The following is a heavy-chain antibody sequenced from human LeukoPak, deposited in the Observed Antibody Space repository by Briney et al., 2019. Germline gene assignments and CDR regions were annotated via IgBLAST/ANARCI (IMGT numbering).Heavy chain of an antibody. J-gene: IGHJ5*02. CDR2: INPNSGGT. D-gene: IGHD5-12*01. Sequence: ASVKVSCKASGYTFTGYYMHWVRQAPGQGLEWMGWINPNSGGTNYAQKFQGRVTMTRDTSISTAYMELSRLRSDDTAVYYCARQYSGYDLYGSRTLVVWFDPWGQGTLVTVSS. V-gene: IGHV1-2*02. CDR3: ARQYSGYDLYGSRTLVVWFDP. CDR1: GYTFTGYY.